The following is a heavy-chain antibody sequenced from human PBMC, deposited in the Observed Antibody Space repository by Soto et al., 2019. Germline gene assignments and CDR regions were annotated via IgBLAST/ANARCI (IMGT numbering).Heavy chain of an antibody. V-gene: IGHV2-5*02. CDR1: GFSFSTSGVG. CDR3: AHLCWAAAGTRSYFDY. D-gene: IGHD6-19*01. Sequence: QITLTASGPTLVKPTQTLTLTCTFSGFSFSTSGVGVGWIRQPPGKALEWLALIYWDDDKRYSTFLKSRLTINMDTSTNQLIITLTITDPVNTRTYYCAHLCWAAAGTRSYFDYWGQGTLVTVSS. CDR2: IYWDDDK. J-gene: IGHJ4*02.